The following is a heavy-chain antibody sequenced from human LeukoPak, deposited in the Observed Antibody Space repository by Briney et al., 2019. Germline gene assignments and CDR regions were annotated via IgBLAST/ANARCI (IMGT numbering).Heavy chain of an antibody. V-gene: IGHV3-30*04. CDR3: ARDLGTHCSSTSCPRGAFDY. D-gene: IGHD2-2*01. CDR1: GFTFSSYS. CDR2: ISYDGSNK. Sequence: GRSLRLSCAASGFTFSSYSMRWVRQAPGKGLEWVAVISYDGSNKYYADSVKGQFTISRDNSKNTLYLQMNSLRAEDTAVYYCARDLGTHCSSTSCPRGAFDYGGQGTLVIVSA. J-gene: IGHJ4*02.